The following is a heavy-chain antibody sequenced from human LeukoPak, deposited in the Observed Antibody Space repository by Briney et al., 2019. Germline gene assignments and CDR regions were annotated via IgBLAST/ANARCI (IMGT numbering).Heavy chain of an antibody. V-gene: IGHV4-4*07. D-gene: IGHD3-3*01. Sequence: PSETLSLTCTVSGGSISSYYRSSIRQPAGKGLEWIGRIYTSGSTNYNPSLKSRVTMSVDTSKNQFSLKLSSVTAADTAVYYCARLKSSVLRFLEWLSFDYWGQGTLVAVSS. CDR1: GGSISSYY. J-gene: IGHJ4*02. CDR2: IYTSGST. CDR3: ARLKSSVLRFLEWLSFDY.